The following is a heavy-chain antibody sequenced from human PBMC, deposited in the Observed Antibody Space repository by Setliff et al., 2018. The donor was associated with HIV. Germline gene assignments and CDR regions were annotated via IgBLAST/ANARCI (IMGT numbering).Heavy chain of an antibody. Sequence: GESLRLSCAVSGFTLTSSWIHWVRQAPGKGLVRVSRFRGDDRTTNYADSVKGRFTFSSDNAKNTVYLQMDALRAEDTAVYYCARALYGSDSLLDSWGQ. CDR1: GFTLTSSW. J-gene: IGHJ4*02. CDR2: FRGDDRTT. D-gene: IGHD1-26*01. V-gene: IGHV3-74*01. CDR3: ARALYGSDSLLDS.